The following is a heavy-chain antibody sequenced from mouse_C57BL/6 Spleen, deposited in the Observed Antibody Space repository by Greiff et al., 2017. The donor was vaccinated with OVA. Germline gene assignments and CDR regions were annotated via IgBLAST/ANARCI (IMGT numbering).Heavy chain of an antibody. D-gene: IGHD2-5*01. Sequence: EVQRVESGGGLVQPKGSLKLSCAASGFSFNTYAMNWVRQAPGKGLEWVARIRSKSNNYATYYADSVKDRFTISRDDSESMLYLQMNNLKTEDTAMYYCVSTYYSNYDWYFDVWGTGTTVTVSS. CDR3: VSTYYSNYDWYFDV. CDR1: GFSFNTYA. J-gene: IGHJ1*03. CDR2: IRSKSNNYAT. V-gene: IGHV10-1*01.